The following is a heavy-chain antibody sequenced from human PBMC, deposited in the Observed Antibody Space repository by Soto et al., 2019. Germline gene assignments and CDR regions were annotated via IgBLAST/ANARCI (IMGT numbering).Heavy chain of an antibody. V-gene: IGHV3-48*02. J-gene: IGHJ3*01. CDR3: VRDDQWAFAV. Sequence: EVQLVESGGGLVQPRRSLRISCAASGFTFSRYAMNWVRQAPGKGLEWVSYISVGGGSIFYADSVKGRFTISRDDAQNSVYLQMNTLRDEDPALYYCVRDDQWAFAVWGQGTMVLVSS. D-gene: IGHD6-19*01. CDR2: ISVGGGSI. CDR1: GFTFSRYA.